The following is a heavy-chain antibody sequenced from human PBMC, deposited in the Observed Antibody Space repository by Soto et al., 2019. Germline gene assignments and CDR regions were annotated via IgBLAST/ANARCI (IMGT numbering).Heavy chain of an antibody. V-gene: IGHV3-15*01. D-gene: IGHD2-15*01. Sequence: GGSLGLYCSASGFTFSNAWMSWVRQAPGKGLEWVGRIKSKTDGGTTDYAAPVKGRFTISRDDSKNTLYLQMNSLKTEDTAVYYCTTGVVPYYYYGMDVWGQGTTVTVSS. J-gene: IGHJ6*02. CDR1: GFTFSNAW. CDR3: TTGVVPYYYYGMDV. CDR2: IKSKTDGGTT.